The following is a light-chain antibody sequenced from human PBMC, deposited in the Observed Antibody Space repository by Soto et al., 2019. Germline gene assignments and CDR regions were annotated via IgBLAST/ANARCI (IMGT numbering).Light chain of an antibody. CDR2: AAS. CDR1: QTISSY. J-gene: IGKJ1*01. V-gene: IGKV1-39*01. Sequence: DIQMTQSPSSLSASVGDRVTITCRASQTISSYLNWYQQKPGKAPKLLIYAASTLESGVPSRFSGHRSGTDFTLTISSLQPEDFAAYYCQQSSRTPWTFGQGTKVEIK. CDR3: QQSSRTPWT.